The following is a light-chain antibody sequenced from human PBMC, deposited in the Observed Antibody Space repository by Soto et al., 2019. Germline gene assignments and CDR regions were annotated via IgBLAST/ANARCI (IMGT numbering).Light chain of an antibody. Sequence: QSVLTQSPSASASLGASVKLTCTLSSGHSSYAIAWHQQQPEKGPRYLMKLNSDGSHSKGDGIPDRFSGSSSGAERYLTNASLQSEDEADYYCQTWGNGIRVFGGGTKLTVL. J-gene: IGLJ2*01. CDR2: LNSDGSH. V-gene: IGLV4-69*01. CDR3: QTWGNGIRV. CDR1: SGHSSYA.